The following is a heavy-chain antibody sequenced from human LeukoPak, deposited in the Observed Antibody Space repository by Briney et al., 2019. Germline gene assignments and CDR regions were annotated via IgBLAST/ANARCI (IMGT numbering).Heavy chain of an antibody. V-gene: IGHV3-21*01. D-gene: IGHD4-17*01. J-gene: IGHJ4*02. CDR2: ISSRSSYI. CDR3: ARDRADPDYGDYVFAY. CDR1: GFTFSSYR. Sequence: GGSLRLSCAASGFTFSSYRMNWARQAPGKGLEWVSSISSRSSYIYYADSLKGRFTISRDNAKNSLYLNIHSLRAEDTAVYYCARDRADPDYGDYVFAYWGQGTLVTVSS.